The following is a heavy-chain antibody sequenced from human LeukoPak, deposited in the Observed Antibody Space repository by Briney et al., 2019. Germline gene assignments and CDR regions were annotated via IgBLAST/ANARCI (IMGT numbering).Heavy chain of an antibody. J-gene: IGHJ3*02. D-gene: IGHD2-15*01. CDR3: ARGRYCSADICSGGDAFDI. CDR1: GGSINNYY. V-gene: IGHV4-4*07. Sequence: SETLSLTCTVSGGSINNYYWSWIRQPAGKGLEWIGRIYTRGSTNHNPSLKSRVTMSVDTSKNQFSLKLSSVTAADTAVYYCARGRYCSADICSGGDAFDIWGQGTMVSVSS. CDR2: IYTRGST.